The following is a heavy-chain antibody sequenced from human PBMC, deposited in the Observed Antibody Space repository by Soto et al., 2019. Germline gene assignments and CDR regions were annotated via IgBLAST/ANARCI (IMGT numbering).Heavy chain of an antibody. CDR3: ARATPSVATLGYGMDV. CDR2: IYYTGST. D-gene: IGHD5-12*01. CDR1: GGSINSGGYY. J-gene: IGHJ6*02. V-gene: IGHV4-31*03. Sequence: QVQLQESGPGLVKPSQTLSLTCTVSGGSINSGGYYWNWIRQHPGRGLEWMGYIYYTGSTYYNPSIKSRITFSIDTSRNQFSLKVNSVTAADTAVYYCARATPSVATLGYGMDVWGQGTTVVVSS.